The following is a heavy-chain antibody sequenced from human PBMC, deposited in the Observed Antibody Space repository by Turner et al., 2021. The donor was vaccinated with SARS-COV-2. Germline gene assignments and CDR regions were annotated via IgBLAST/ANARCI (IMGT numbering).Heavy chain of an antibody. J-gene: IGHJ6*02. CDR1: GYTLTELS. CDR2: FDPEDGET. D-gene: IGHD6-19*01. V-gene: IGHV1-24*01. CDR3: ATGVAVTGTPSAYYYYCGMDV. Sequence: VQLVQSGAEVKKPGASVKVLCKFSGYTLTELSMHWGRQAPGKGLEWMGGFDPEDGETIYAQKFQGRVTMTEDTSTDTAYMELSSLRSEDTAVYYCATGVAVTGTPSAYYYYCGMDVWGQGTTVTVSS.